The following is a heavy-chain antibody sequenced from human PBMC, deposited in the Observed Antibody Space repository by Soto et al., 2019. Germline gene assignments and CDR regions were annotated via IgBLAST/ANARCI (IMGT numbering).Heavy chain of an antibody. Sequence: GASVKVSCKASGGTFSSYASSWVRQAPGQGLEWMGGIIPIFGTANYAQKFQGRVTITADESTSTAYMELSSLRSEDTAVYYCARASYCTNGVCYDYWGQGTLVTVSS. CDR1: GGTFSSYA. V-gene: IGHV1-69*13. CDR3: ARASYCTNGVCYDY. D-gene: IGHD2-8*01. CDR2: IIPIFGTA. J-gene: IGHJ4*02.